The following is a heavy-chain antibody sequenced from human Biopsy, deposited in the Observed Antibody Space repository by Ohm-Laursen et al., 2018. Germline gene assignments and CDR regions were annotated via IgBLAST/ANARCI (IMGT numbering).Heavy chain of an antibody. CDR2: ITPFNGNT. CDR3: ARSPLTGELGNNAMVV. V-gene: IGHV1-45*02. J-gene: IGHJ6*02. Sequence: SVKVSCKTSGYSFTYLYLHWVRQAPGQALEWMGWITPFNGNTNYAQKLQGRVTISRDTSMSTMSMELTSLRSEDTGMYYCARSPLTGELGNNAMVVWGQGTTVTVSS. D-gene: IGHD3-9*01. CDR1: GYSFTYLY.